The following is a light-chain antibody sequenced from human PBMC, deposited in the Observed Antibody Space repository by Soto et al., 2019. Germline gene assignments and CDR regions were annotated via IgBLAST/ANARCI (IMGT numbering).Light chain of an antibody. J-gene: IGKJ4*01. V-gene: IGKV3-15*01. CDR3: QQYNDWPPIT. CDR1: QSISSN. CDR2: DAS. Sequence: EVVMTLSLATLSVSPGEGATLSCRASQSISSNLAWYQQKPGQAPRLVIFDASTRATGIPDRFSGRGSGTDFTLTISSLQSEDSAVYFCQQYNDWPPITFGGGTKVDIK.